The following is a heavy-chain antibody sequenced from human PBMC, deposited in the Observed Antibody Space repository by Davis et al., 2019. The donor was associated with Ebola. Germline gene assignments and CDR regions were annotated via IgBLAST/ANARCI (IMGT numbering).Heavy chain of an antibody. CDR2: IYPGDSET. V-gene: IGHV5-51*01. J-gene: IGHJ4*02. D-gene: IGHD6-19*01. CDR3: AKRAVTAFDS. Sequence: GESLKISCKGSGYSFTSFWIGWVRQMPGKGLEWMGIIYPGDSETRYSPSFQGQVTISVDKSFNTAYLQWSSLKASDTAMYYCAKRAVTAFDSWGQGTPVTVSS. CDR1: GYSFTSFW.